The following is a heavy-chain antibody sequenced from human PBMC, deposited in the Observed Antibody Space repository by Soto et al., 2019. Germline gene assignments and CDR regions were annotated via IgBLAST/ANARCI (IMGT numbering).Heavy chain of an antibody. CDR1: GFTFSNYA. CDR3: AHNCGVACHSVFFY. CDR2: ISGGGGSS. J-gene: IGHJ4*02. V-gene: IGHV3-23*01. D-gene: IGHD2-21*01. Sequence: EVQLLESGGGLVQPGGSLRLSCAASGFTFSNYAMSWVRQAPGKGLEWVSGISGGGGSSYYADSVKGRFTISRDNSKNTLYLQMTSLRAEAPAVYYCAHNCGVACHSVFFYWGQGTLVIVSS.